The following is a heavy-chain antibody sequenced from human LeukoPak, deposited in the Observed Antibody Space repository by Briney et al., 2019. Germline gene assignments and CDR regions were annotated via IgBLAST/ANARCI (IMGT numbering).Heavy chain of an antibody. CDR1: GFTFSSYE. CDR3: VRDASTTVN. Sequence: GGSLRLSCAASGFTFSSYEMNWVRQAPGKGLEWVSYISSSGYTVYYADSVKGRFTMSRDNAKNSLYLQMNSLRAEDTAVYCCVRDASTTVNWGQGTLVTVSS. D-gene: IGHD2-2*01. CDR2: ISSSGYTV. V-gene: IGHV3-48*03. J-gene: IGHJ4*02.